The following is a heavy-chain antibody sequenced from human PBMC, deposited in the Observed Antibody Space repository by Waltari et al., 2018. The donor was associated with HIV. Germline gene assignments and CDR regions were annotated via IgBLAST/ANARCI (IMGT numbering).Heavy chain of an antibody. D-gene: IGHD2-2*01. Sequence: QLHLQESGPGLVTPSETLALTCTVSGGSLTRTDSYWAWIRQTPGKGLEWIGLMYNSGTTDYNPSLKSRVSMSRDTSKNRFSLRLHSVTAADTAIYYCARRGDGFNQHARLDHWGPGTLVTVSS. V-gene: IGHV4-39*01. J-gene: IGHJ4*02. CDR1: GGSLTRTDSY. CDR3: ARRGDGFNQHARLDH. CDR2: MYNSGTT.